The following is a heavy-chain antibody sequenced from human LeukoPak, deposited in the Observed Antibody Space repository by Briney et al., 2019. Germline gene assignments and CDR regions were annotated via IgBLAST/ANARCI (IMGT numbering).Heavy chain of an antibody. J-gene: IGHJ4*02. CDR2: ITGSGDST. V-gene: IGHV3-23*01. CDR1: RFIFSNYA. Sequence: GGSLRLSCAASRFIFSNYAMNWVRQPPGRGLQWVAGITGSGDSTYYADSVKGRFTISRDNSKNMLYLEMNSLRDEDTADYYCARDRYGDYSFDYWGQGIPVTVSS. CDR3: ARDRYGDYSFDY. D-gene: IGHD4-17*01.